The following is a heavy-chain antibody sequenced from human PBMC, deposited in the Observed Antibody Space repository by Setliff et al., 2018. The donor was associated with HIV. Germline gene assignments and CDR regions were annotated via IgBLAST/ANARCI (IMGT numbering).Heavy chain of an antibody. D-gene: IGHD6-19*01. CDR1: GGSISSSNW. J-gene: IGHJ5*02. V-gene: IGHV4-4*02. CDR3: ARGRTQWPNYNYFDP. CDR2: IYHTGRT. Sequence: SETLSLTCAVSGGSISSSNWWSWVRQPPGKGLEWIGEIYHTGRTYYNPSLKSRVTISVDTSKNQFSLKLSSLTAADTAVYYCARGRTQWPNYNYFDPWGLGTLVTVSS.